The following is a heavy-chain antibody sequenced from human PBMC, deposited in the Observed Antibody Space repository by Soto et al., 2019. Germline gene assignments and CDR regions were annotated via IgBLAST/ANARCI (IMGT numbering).Heavy chain of an antibody. D-gene: IGHD2-15*01. J-gene: IGHJ5*02. V-gene: IGHV3-23*01. CDR2: IRGSGGST. Sequence: EVQLLESGGGLVQPGGSLRLSCAASGFTFSSYAMSWVRQAPGKGLEWVSAIRGSGGSTYYADSVKGRFTISRDNSKNTLYLQMNSLRAEDTAVYYCARDRAPRIGYNWFDPWGQGTLVTVSS. CDR3: ARDRAPRIGYNWFDP. CDR1: GFTFSSYA.